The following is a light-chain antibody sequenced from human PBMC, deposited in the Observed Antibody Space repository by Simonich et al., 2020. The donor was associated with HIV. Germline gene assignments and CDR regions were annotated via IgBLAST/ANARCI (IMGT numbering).Light chain of an antibody. CDR2: LNSDGSH. V-gene: IGLV4-69*01. CDR1: SGHSSYD. J-gene: IGLJ3*02. CDR3: QTWGTGIRV. Sequence: QLVLTQSPSASASLGASVKLTCTLSSGHSSYDITWHQQQPEKGPRFLMKLNSDGSHSKGDGISDRFSGSSSGAERYLTISSLQSDDEADYYCQTWGTGIRVFGGGTKLPVL.